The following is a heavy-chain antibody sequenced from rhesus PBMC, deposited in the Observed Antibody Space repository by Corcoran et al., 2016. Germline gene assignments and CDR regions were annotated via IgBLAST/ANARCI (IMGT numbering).Heavy chain of an antibody. Sequence: QVTLKESGPALVKPTQTLTLTCTFSGFSISTNGMGVCWIRQPPGKALEWLALIYWEDDKYYSTSLKSRLTISKYTSKNQVVFTMTNMDPVDTATYFCARRPHYGNFDYWGQGVLVIVSS. J-gene: IGHJ4*01. CDR2: IYWEDDK. CDR3: ARRPHYGNFDY. D-gene: IGHD4-29*01. V-gene: IGHV2-174*01. CDR1: GFSISTNGMG.